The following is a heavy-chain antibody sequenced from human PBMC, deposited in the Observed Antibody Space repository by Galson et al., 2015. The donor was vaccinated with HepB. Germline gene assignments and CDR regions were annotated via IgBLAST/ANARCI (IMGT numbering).Heavy chain of an antibody. J-gene: IGHJ4*02. Sequence: SVKVSCKASGYTLTGYYMHWVRQAPGQGLEWMGRINPNSGGTNYAQKFQGRVTMTRDTSISTAYMELSRLRSDDTAVYYCATHTVTTDWDYWGQGSLVTVSS. D-gene: IGHD4-17*01. CDR3: ATHTVTTDWDY. V-gene: IGHV1-2*06. CDR2: INPNSGGT. CDR1: GYTLTGYY.